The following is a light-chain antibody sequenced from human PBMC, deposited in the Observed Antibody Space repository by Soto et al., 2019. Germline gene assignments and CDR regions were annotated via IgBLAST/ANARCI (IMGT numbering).Light chain of an antibody. CDR1: QSVSSSY. J-gene: IGKJ2*01. CDR2: GAS. Sequence: EIVLTQSPGTLSLSPGERATLSCRASQSVSSSYLAWYQQKPGQAPRLLIYGASSRATGIPDRFSGSGSGTDFTLTISRLEPEDFAVYYCQQYGSSPYISGRGTKLEIK. CDR3: QQYGSSPYI. V-gene: IGKV3-20*01.